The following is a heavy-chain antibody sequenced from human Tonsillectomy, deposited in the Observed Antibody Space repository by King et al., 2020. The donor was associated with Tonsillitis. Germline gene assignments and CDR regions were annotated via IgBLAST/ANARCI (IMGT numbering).Heavy chain of an antibody. CDR1: GFTVSSNY. CDR3: ATGGDSFGSSRRPFDC. V-gene: IGHV3-53*01. J-gene: IGHJ4*02. Sequence: VQLVESGGGLIQPGGSLRLSCAASGFTVSSNYMSWVRQAPGKGLEWVSVISSGGSTYYADSVKGRFTISRDNSKNTLDLQMNSLRAEDTAVYYCATGGDSFGSSRRPFDCWCQGTLVTVSS. CDR2: ISSGGST. D-gene: IGHD3-22*01.